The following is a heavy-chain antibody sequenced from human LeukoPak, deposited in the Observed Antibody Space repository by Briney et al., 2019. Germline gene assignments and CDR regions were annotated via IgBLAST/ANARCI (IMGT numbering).Heavy chain of an antibody. D-gene: IGHD4-11*01. CDR3: AGSTVTTLDYYYGMEV. V-gene: IGHV5-51*01. Sequence: GESLKISCKGSGYSFTSYWIGWVRQMPGKGLEWMWIIYPGDSDTRYSPSFQGQVTISADKSISTAYLQWSSLKASDTAMYYCAGSTVTTLDYYYGMEVWGQGTRVTVSS. J-gene: IGHJ6*01. CDR2: IYPGDSDT. CDR1: GYSFTSYW.